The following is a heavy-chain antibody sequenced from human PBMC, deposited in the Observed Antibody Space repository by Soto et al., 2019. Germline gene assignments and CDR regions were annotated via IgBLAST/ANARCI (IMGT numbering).Heavy chain of an antibody. CDR3: ARDPSGGYSYAFDI. CDR2: ISSSSSYI. V-gene: IGHV3-21*01. CDR1: GFTFSSYS. D-gene: IGHD5-18*01. Sequence: PGGSLRLSCAASGFTFSSYSMNWVRQAPGKGLEWVSSISSSSSYIYYADSVKGRFTISRDNAKNSLYLQMNSLRAEDTAVYYCARDPSGGYSYAFDIWGQGTMVTVSS. J-gene: IGHJ3*02.